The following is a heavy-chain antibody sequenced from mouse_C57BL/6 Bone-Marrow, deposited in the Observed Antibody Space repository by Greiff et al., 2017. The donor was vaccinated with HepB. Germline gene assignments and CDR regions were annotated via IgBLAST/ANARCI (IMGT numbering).Heavy chain of an antibody. V-gene: IGHV5-6*01. Sequence: EVQVVESGGDLVKPGGSLKLSCAASGFTFSSYGMSWVRQTPDKRLEWVATISSGGSYTYYPDSVKGRFTISRDNAKNTQYLQMSSLKSEDTAMYYCANSVVAPYYAMDYWGQGTSVTVSS. CDR3: ANSVVAPYYAMDY. CDR2: ISSGGSYT. J-gene: IGHJ4*01. D-gene: IGHD1-1*01. CDR1: GFTFSSYG.